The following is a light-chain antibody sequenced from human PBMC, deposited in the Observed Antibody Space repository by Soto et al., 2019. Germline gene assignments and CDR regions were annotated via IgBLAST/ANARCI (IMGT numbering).Light chain of an antibody. CDR2: GAS. J-gene: IGKJ4*01. CDR3: QQRYNWPLT. V-gene: IGKV3-11*01. CDR1: QSVSSS. Sequence: EIVLTQSPATLSLSPGERATLSCRAGQSVSSSLAWYQQKPGQAPRLLIYGASNGATGIPARFSGTGSGTDFTLTISSLEPEDFAVYYCQQRYNWPLTFGGGTKVDIK.